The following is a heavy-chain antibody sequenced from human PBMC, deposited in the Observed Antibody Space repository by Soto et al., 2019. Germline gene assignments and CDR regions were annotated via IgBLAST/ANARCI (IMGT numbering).Heavy chain of an antibody. Sequence: LRLSCAASGFTFSSYWMHWVRQAPGKGLVWVSHINSDGSSTNHADSVKGRFTISRDNAKNTLYLQMNSLRAEDTAVYYCARDRYCRSSSCYADAFDIWGQGTMVTVSS. D-gene: IGHD2-2*01. CDR1: GFTFSSYW. V-gene: IGHV3-74*01. CDR3: ARDRYCRSSSCYADAFDI. CDR2: INSDGSST. J-gene: IGHJ3*02.